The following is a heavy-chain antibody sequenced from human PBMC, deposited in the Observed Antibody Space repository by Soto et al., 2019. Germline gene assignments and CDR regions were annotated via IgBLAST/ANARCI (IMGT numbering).Heavy chain of an antibody. CDR2: IIPIFGTA. V-gene: IGHV1-69*12. D-gene: IGHD4-17*01. Sequence: QVQLVQSGAEVKKPGSSVKVSCKASGGTFSSYAISWVRQAPGQGLEWMGGIIPIFGTANYAQKFQGRVTITADESTSTAYMELSSLRSEDTAVYYCARDLTIYGDLPYYYYGMDVWGQGTTVTVSS. CDR3: ARDLTIYGDLPYYYYGMDV. J-gene: IGHJ6*02. CDR1: GGTFSSYA.